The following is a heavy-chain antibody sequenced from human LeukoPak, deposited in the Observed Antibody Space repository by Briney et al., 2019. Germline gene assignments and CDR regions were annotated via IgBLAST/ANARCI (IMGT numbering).Heavy chain of an antibody. J-gene: IGHJ3*02. CDR1: GGSISSGSYY. CDR2: IYTSGST. V-gene: IGHV4-61*02. D-gene: IGHD2-2*01. Sequence: SETLSLTCTVSGGSISSGSYYWSWIRQPAGKGLEWIGRIYTSGSTNYNPSLKSRVTISVDTSKNQFPLKLSSVTAADTAVYYCARQEYQLLDAFDIWGQGTMVTVSS. CDR3: ARQEYQLLDAFDI.